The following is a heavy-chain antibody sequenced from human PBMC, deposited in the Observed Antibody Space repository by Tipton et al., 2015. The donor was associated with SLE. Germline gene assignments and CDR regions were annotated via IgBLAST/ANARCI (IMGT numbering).Heavy chain of an antibody. CDR3: TLTPTLIVAGLGDS. V-gene: IGHV3-49*04. Sequence: SLRLSCAASGFTFSSYGMHWVRQAPGRGLEWVGSLKNKAHGGTANYAASVEGRFTISRDESKSIAFLQMNSLRIEDTAVYYCTLTPTLIVAGLGDSWGQGTLVTVSS. CDR2: LKNKAHGGTA. CDR1: GFTFSSYG. J-gene: IGHJ4*02. D-gene: IGHD2/OR15-2a*01.